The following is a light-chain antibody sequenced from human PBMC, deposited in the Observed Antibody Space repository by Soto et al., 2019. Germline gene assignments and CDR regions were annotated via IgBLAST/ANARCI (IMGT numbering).Light chain of an antibody. J-gene: IGKJ4*01. CDR2: VAS. CDR1: QSVSSN. Sequence: EIVMTQSPATLSVSPGERATLPCRASQSVSSNLAWYQQKPGQTPKLLIYVASTWATGIPARFSGSGSGTEFTLTIGSLQSEDFAVYYCQQYNVWPLTFGGGTKVEFK. CDR3: QQYNVWPLT. V-gene: IGKV3-15*01.